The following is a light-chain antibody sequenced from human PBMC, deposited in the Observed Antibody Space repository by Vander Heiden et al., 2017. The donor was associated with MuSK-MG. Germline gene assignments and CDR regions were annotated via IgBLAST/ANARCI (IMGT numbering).Light chain of an antibody. CDR3: QQDTNSPRT. CDR2: GAA. J-gene: IGKJ1*01. CDR1: QSVSSN. V-gene: IGKV3-15*01. Sequence: EIVMTQSPATLSVSPGERATLSCRASQSVSSNFAWYQTKPGQAPRLLIYGAATRATGIPARCSGGGCGTEYTLTISSLQSEEVVVYYCQQDTNSPRTFGRGTKVEIK.